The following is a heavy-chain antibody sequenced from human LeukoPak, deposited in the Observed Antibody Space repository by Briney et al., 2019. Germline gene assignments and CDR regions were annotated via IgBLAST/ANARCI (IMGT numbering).Heavy chain of an antibody. Sequence: GGSLRLSCAASGFTFNDYYMSWIRQAPGKGLEWVSYISSGGSTIYYADSVKGRFTISRDNSKNTLYLQMNSLRAEDTAVYYCARAPRTMVRGVIIDLYYFDYWGQGTLVTVSS. CDR2: ISSGGSTI. CDR3: ARAPRTMVRGVIIDLYYFDY. D-gene: IGHD3-10*01. CDR1: GFTFNDYY. J-gene: IGHJ4*02. V-gene: IGHV3-11*04.